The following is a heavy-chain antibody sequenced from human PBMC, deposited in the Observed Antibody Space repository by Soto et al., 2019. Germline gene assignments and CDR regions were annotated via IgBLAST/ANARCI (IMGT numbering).Heavy chain of an antibody. Sequence: QVQLVESGGGVVQPGRSLRLSCAASGFTFSSYGMHWVRQAPGKGLEWVAVISYDGSNKYYADSVKGRFTISRDNSKNTLYLQMNSLRAEDTAVYYCAKVRSRIGGILAARWDYWGQGTLVTVSS. D-gene: IGHD6-6*01. CDR2: ISYDGSNK. CDR1: GFTFSSYG. CDR3: AKVRSRIGGILAARWDY. J-gene: IGHJ4*02. V-gene: IGHV3-30*18.